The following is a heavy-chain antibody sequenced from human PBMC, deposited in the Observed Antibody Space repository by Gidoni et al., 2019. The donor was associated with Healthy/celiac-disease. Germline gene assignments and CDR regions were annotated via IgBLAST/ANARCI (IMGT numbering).Heavy chain of an antibody. J-gene: IGHJ5*02. D-gene: IGHD1-26*01. CDR3: ARHGLGRRGWFDP. CDR1: GGSISSYY. CDR2: IYYSGST. Sequence: QVQLQESGPGLVKPSETLSLTCTVSGGSISSYYWSWIRQPPGKGLEWIGYIYYSGSTNYNPSLKSRVTISVDTSKNQFSLKLSSVTAADTAVYYCARHGLGRRGWFDPWGQGTLVTVSS. V-gene: IGHV4-59*08.